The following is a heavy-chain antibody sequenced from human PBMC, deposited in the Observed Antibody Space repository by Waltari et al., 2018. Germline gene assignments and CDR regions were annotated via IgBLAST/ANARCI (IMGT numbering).Heavy chain of an antibody. CDR2: IYYSGST. J-gene: IGHJ3*02. CDR3: ARDGVGATWDDAFDI. D-gene: IGHD1-26*01. V-gene: IGHV4-59*11. CDR1: GGSISSHY. Sequence: QVQLQESGPGLVKPSETLSLTCTVPGGSISSHYWSWLRQPPGKGLEWIGYIYYSGSTNYNPSLKSRVTISVDTSKNQFSLKLSSVTAADTAVYYCARDGVGATWDDAFDIWGQGTMVTVSS.